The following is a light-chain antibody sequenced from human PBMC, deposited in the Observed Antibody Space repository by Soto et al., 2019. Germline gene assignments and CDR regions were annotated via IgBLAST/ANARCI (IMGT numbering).Light chain of an antibody. V-gene: IGKV1-39*01. CDR2: AAS. CDR3: QQSYSTPVT. Sequence: DIQMTQSPSSLSASVGDRVTITCRASQSISSYLNWYQQKPGKTLKSLIYAASSLQSGVPSRFSGSGSGTEFTFTISSLQPEDFATDYCQQSYSTPVTFGQGTKVEIK. CDR1: QSISSY. J-gene: IGKJ1*01.